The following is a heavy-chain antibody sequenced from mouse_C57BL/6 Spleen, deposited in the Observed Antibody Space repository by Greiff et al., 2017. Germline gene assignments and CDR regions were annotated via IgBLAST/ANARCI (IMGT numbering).Heavy chain of an antibody. V-gene: IGHV1-80*01. CDR3: AQTGTGAMDY. J-gene: IGHJ4*01. Sequence: QVHVKQSGAELVKPGASVKISCKASGYAFSSYWMNWVKQRPGKGLEWIGQMYPGDGDTNYNGKFKGKATLTADKSSSTAYMQLSSLTSEDSAVYFCAQTGTGAMDYWGQGTSVTVSS. CDR1: GYAFSSYW. CDR2: MYPGDGDT. D-gene: IGHD4-1*01.